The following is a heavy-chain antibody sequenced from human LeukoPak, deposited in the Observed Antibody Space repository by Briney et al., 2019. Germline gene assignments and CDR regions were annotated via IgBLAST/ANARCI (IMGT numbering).Heavy chain of an antibody. V-gene: IGHV3-30*02. J-gene: IGHJ4*02. Sequence: GGSLRLSCGASGFTFSSYAMHWVRQAPGKGLEWVAFIRYDGSNKYYADSVKGRFTISRDNSKNTLYLQMNSLRAEDTAVYYCAKEIWPTVTTPGWTYFDYWGQGALVTVSS. CDR2: IRYDGSNK. CDR3: AKEIWPTVTTPGWTYFDY. D-gene: IGHD4-17*01. CDR1: GFTFSSYA.